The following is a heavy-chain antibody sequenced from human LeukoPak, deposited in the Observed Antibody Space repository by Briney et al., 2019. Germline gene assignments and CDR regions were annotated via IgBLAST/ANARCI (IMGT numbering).Heavy chain of an antibody. CDR3: ANGAHPDSSHYYFDY. CDR1: GFTFSRYG. CDR2: ITGRGVRT. V-gene: IGHV3-23*01. Sequence: GGSLRLSCAASGFTFSRYGMSWVRQAPGKGLEWVSTITGRGVRTYNGDSVKGRFTISRDTSKNTVYLQMNSLRGDDTAVYYCANGAHPDSSHYYFDYWGQGALVTVSS. D-gene: IGHD2-2*01. J-gene: IGHJ4*02.